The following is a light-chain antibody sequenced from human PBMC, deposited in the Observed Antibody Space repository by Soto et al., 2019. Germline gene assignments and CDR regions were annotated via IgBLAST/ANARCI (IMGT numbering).Light chain of an antibody. CDR1: QSISSW. Sequence: DIRMTQSPSTLSASLGERVTITCRASQSISSWLAWYQQKPGKAPNLLIYDVSSLESGVSSSFSGSGSGTELTLPISSLQPDDFATYYCQPYNSYYLFGGAPKV. CDR3: QPYNSYYL. V-gene: IGKV1-5*01. J-gene: IGKJ4*01. CDR2: DVS.